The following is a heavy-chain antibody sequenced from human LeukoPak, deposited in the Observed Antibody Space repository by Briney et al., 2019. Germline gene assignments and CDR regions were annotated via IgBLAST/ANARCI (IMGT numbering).Heavy chain of an antibody. D-gene: IGHD3-22*01. CDR2: ISWNSGSI. CDR3: AKGGGLYDSSGYYYFDY. J-gene: IGHJ4*02. V-gene: IGHV3-9*01. Sequence: TGGSLRLSCAASGFTFDDYAMHWVRQAPGKGLEWVSGISWNSGSIGYADSVKGRFTISRDNAKNSLYLQMNSLRAEDTALYYCAKGGGLYDSSGYYYFDYWGQGTLVTVSS. CDR1: GFTFDDYA.